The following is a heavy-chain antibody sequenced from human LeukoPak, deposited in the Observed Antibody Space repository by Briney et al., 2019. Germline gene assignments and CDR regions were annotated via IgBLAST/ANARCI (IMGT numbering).Heavy chain of an antibody. Sequence: GGSLRLSCAASGFTVSSNYMSWVRQAPGKGLEWVSVIYSGGSTYYADSVKGRFTISRDNSKNTLYLQMNSLRAEDTAVYYCARSTTVTKNFDYWGQGTPVTVSS. D-gene: IGHD4-17*01. V-gene: IGHV3-53*01. CDR1: GFTVSSNY. CDR3: ARSTTVTKNFDY. J-gene: IGHJ4*02. CDR2: IYSGGST.